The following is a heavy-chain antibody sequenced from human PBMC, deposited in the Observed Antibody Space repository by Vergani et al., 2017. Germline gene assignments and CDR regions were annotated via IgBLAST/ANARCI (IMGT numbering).Heavy chain of an antibody. Sequence: HVQMVESGGGVVQPGRSLRLSCADSGFMFSDYGMHWVRQAPGRGLEWVALISYDGDTTYYEDSEKGRFTISRDKSKNTLSLQMHSLRVEDTALYYCAIFPRNTTKPDRCDFGGQGTLVTVSA. CDR2: ISYDGDTT. D-gene: IGHD1-1*01. J-gene: IGHJ4*02. CDR3: AIFPRNTTKPDRCDF. CDR1: GFMFSDYG. V-gene: IGHV3-30*03.